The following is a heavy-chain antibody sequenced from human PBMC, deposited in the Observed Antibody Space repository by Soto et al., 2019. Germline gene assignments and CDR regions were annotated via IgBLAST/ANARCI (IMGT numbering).Heavy chain of an antibody. CDR3: ARDKHSSSSGWEYYFDY. J-gene: IGHJ4*02. CDR1: GFTFSSYW. Sequence: EVQLVESGGGLVQPGGSLRLSCAASGFTFSSYWMRWVRQAPGKGLEWVANIKQDGSEKYDVDSVKGRFTISRDNAKNSLYLQMNSLRAEDTAVYYCARDKHSSSSGWEYYFDYWGQGTLVTVSS. V-gene: IGHV3-7*01. CDR2: IKQDGSEK. D-gene: IGHD6-6*01.